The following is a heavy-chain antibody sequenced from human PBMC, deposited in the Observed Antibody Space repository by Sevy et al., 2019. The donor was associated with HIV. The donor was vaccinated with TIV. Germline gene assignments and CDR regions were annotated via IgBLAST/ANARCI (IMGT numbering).Heavy chain of an antibody. CDR1: GYTFTSYY. D-gene: IGHD2-2*01. V-gene: IGHV1-46*01. Sequence: ASVKVSCKASGYTFTSYYMHWVRQAPGQGLEWMGIINPSGGSTSYAQKFQGRVTMTRDTSTSTVYMELSSLRSEDTAVYYCARSDCSSTSCYLSPDYWGQGTLVTVSS. CDR3: ARSDCSSTSCYLSPDY. CDR2: INPSGGST. J-gene: IGHJ4*02.